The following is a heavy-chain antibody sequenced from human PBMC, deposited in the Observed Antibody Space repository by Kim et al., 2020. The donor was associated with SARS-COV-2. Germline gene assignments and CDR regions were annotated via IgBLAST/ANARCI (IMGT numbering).Heavy chain of an antibody. CDR2: IIPILGIA. J-gene: IGHJ6*02. V-gene: IGHV1-69*04. D-gene: IGHD5-12*01. CDR1: GGTFSSYA. Sequence: SVKVSCKASGGTFSSYATSWVRQAPGQGLEWMGRIIPILGIANYAQKFQGRVTITADKSTSTAYMELSSLRSEDTAVYYCARLGEGRGSGYDTNSYYYYGVDVWGQGTTVTVSS. CDR3: ARLGEGRGSGYDTNSYYYYGVDV.